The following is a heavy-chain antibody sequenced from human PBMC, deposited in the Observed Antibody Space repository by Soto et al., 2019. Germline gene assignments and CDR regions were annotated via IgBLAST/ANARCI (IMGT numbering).Heavy chain of an antibody. CDR3: AHTKDSSGFLTS. Sequence: SGPTLVNPTQTPTLTCSFSGFSLSAYGVRVIWFRQPPGETLEWLALIHWNDDKRYSPDLKSRLTITKDTSKNQVVLTLTNLDPLDTGTYFCAHTKDSSGFLTSWGQGILVTVSS. D-gene: IGHD3-22*01. V-gene: IGHV2-5*01. CDR1: GFSLSAYGVR. CDR2: IHWNDDK. J-gene: IGHJ5*02.